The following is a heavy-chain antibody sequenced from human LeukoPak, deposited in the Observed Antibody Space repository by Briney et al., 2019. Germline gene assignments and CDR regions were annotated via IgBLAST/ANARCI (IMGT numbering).Heavy chain of an antibody. J-gene: IGHJ4*02. CDR3: ARSSVRGVIITEYYFDY. CDR1: GYSFTSYW. Sequence: GESLKISCKGSGYSFTSYWIGWVRQMPGKGLEWMGIIYPGDSDTRYSPSFQGQVTISADKSISTAYLQWSSLKASDTAMYYCARSSVRGVIITEYYFDYWGQGTLVTVPS. CDR2: IYPGDSDT. D-gene: IGHD3-10*01. V-gene: IGHV5-51*01.